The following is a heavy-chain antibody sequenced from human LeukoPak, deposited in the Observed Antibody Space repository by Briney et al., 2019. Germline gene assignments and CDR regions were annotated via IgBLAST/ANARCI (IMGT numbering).Heavy chain of an antibody. CDR1: GFTLDDSA. Sequence: GRSLRLSCAASGFTLDDSAMHWVRQAPGKGLEWVSGISWNSGSIAYADSVKGRFTISRDNAKNSLYLQINSLRTEDTALYYCTKGRQGWTWAAIDIWGQGTMVSASS. CDR3: TKGRQGWTWAAIDI. CDR2: ISWNSGSI. D-gene: IGHD6-19*01. V-gene: IGHV3-9*01. J-gene: IGHJ3*02.